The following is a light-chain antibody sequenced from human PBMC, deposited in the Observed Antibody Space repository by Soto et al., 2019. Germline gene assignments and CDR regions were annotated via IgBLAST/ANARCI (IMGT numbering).Light chain of an antibody. V-gene: IGKV3-20*01. Sequence: ESVLTQSPGTLSLSPGETATLSCRASQSVSGSNLAWFQQKPGQAPRLLIHGASTRASGIPDRFRGIGSGTDFTLTISRLEPEDFAVYSCLQYARSPWTFGQGTKVE. CDR1: QSVSGSN. J-gene: IGKJ1*01. CDR2: GAS. CDR3: LQYARSPWT.